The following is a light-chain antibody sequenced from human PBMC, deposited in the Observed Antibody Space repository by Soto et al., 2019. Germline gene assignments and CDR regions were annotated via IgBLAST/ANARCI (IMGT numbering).Light chain of an antibody. J-gene: IGLJ1*01. CDR1: SSDVGGYNY. V-gene: IGLV2-8*01. CDR2: EVN. Sequence: QSALTQPPSASGSPGQSVTISCTGTSSDVGGYNYVSWYQQYPGKVPKLKVYEVNKRPSGVPDRFSGSKSGNTASLTVSGLQADDEADYYCTSDAGGNNVFGTGTKLTVL. CDR3: TSDAGGNNV.